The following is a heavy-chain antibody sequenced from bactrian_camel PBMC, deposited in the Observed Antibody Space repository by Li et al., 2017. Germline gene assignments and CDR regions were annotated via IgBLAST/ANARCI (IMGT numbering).Heavy chain of an antibody. D-gene: IGHD3*01. CDR1: EFPSVNYY. CDR2: ISNVGSVK. CDR3: AREGASGASS. J-gene: IGHJ6*01. V-gene: IGHV3S40*01. Sequence: VQLVESGGGLVQPGGSLRLSCAASEFPSVNYYISWVRRAPGKEREAVATISNVGSVKWYDDSVKGRFAISRDNAKNTVSLRMDSLKREDTAMYYCAREGASGASSWGQGTQVTVS.